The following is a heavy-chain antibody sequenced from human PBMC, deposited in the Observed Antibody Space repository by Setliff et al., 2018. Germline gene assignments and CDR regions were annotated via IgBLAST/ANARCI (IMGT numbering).Heavy chain of an antibody. D-gene: IGHD3-10*01. V-gene: IGHV4-34*01. CDR2: INHSGST. CDR3: ARHLLVQGTYHFDY. Sequence: PSETLSLTCTVYGGSFSNYYWSWIRQPPGKGLEWIGEINHSGSTNYNSSLTGRVTISVDTSKNQFSLKLSSVTAADTAVYYCARHLLVQGTYHFDYWGQGSPVTVSS. CDR1: GGSFSNYY. J-gene: IGHJ4*02.